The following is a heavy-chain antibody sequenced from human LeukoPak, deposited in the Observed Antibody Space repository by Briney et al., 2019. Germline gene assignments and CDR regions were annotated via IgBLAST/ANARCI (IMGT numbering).Heavy chain of an antibody. V-gene: IGHV4-39*07. CDR3: ARVIPYFDFWSRYSKNWFDR. J-gene: IGHJ5*02. D-gene: IGHD3-3*01. CDR1: GGSFSSGTYY. CDR2: ISYSGSS. Sequence: KASETLSLTCTVSGGSFSSGTYYWGWIRQPPGKGLEWIGTISYSGSSFYTPSLKSRVTISIDTSKNHFSLNLTSVSAADTAMYYCARVIPYFDFWSRYSKNWFDRWGQGILVTVSS.